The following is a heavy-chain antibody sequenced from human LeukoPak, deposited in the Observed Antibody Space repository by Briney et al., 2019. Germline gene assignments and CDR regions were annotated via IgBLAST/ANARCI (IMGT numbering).Heavy chain of an antibody. CDR3: ARTYGDAFDI. CDR2: IYYSGST. Sequence: SETLSLTCTVSGGSISSYYWSWIRQPPGKGLEWIGYIYYSGSTNYNPSLKSRVTISVDTSKNQFSLKLSSVTAADTAVYYCARTYGDAFDIWGRGTMVTVSS. J-gene: IGHJ3*02. V-gene: IGHV4-59*01. CDR1: GGSISSYY. D-gene: IGHD4-17*01.